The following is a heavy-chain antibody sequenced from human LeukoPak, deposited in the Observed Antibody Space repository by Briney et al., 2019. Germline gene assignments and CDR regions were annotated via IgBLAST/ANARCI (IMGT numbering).Heavy chain of an antibody. D-gene: IGHD2-21*02. Sequence: GSLRLSCAASGFTFSSYNMNWVRQAPGKGLEWVSSISSSSSYIYYTDSVKGRFTISRDNAKNSLYLQMNSLRAEDTAVYYCARGDCGGDCFNFDYWGQGILVTVSS. CDR2: ISSSSSYI. V-gene: IGHV3-21*01. CDR1: GFTFSSYN. J-gene: IGHJ4*02. CDR3: ARGDCGGDCFNFDY.